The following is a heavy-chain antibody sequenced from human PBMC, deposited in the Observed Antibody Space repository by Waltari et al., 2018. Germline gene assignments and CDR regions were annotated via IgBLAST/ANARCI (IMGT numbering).Heavy chain of an antibody. CDR1: GGSISSYY. CDR2: IYYSGTT. D-gene: IGHD7-27*01. CDR3: ARDAGEGQFDY. J-gene: IGHJ4*02. Sequence: QVQLQESGPGLVKPSETLSLTCTVSGGSISSYYWNWIRQPPGQGLEWLGYIYYSGTTNYNPSLKSRVTISLDTSKKRLSLKLSSVTAADTAVYYCARDAGEGQFDYWGQGTLVTVSS. V-gene: IGHV4-59*01.